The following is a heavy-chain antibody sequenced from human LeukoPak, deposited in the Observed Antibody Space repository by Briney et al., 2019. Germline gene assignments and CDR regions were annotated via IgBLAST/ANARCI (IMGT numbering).Heavy chain of an antibody. J-gene: IGHJ4*02. Sequence: ASVKVSCKASGYTFTSYDINWVRQATGQGLEWMGWMNPNSGNTGYAQKFQGRVTMTRNTSISTAYMELSSLRSEETAVYYCASGPRSIAAPDYWGQGTLVTVSS. CDR3: ASGPRSIAAPDY. CDR1: GYTFTSYD. V-gene: IGHV1-8*01. CDR2: MNPNSGNT. D-gene: IGHD6-6*01.